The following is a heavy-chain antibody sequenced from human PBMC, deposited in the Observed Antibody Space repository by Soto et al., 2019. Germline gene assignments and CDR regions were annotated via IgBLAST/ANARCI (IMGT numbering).Heavy chain of an antibody. Sequence: QVQLVESGGGVVQPGRSLRLSCAASGFTFSSYGMHWVRQAPGKGLEWVAVISYDGSNKYYADSVKGRFTISRDNSKHTLYLQMNSLRAEDTAVYYCAKDLNSSSQGIPDYYYYGMDVWGQGTTVTVSS. J-gene: IGHJ6*02. D-gene: IGHD6-13*01. V-gene: IGHV3-30*18. CDR3: AKDLNSSSQGIPDYYYYGMDV. CDR2: ISYDGSNK. CDR1: GFTFSSYG.